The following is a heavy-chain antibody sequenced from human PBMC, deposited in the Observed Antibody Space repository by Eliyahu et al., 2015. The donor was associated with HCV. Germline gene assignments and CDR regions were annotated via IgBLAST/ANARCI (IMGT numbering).Heavy chain of an antibody. CDR3: GGSYSSSWPEXDY. D-gene: IGHD6-13*01. CDR2: IYYGGST. Sequence: QLQLQESGPGLVKPSETLSXXCXXSGGSVSTGSYYWGWXRQPPGKGLEWIGSIYYGGSTYYNPSLKXRVTISVDTSKNQFTLKLSSVTAADTAVYFCGGSYSSSWPEXDYWGQGTLVTVSS. J-gene: IGHJ4*02. CDR1: GGSVSTGSYY. V-gene: IGHV4-39*01.